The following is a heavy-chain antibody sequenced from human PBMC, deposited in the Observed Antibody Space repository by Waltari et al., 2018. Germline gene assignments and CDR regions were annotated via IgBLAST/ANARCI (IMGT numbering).Heavy chain of an antibody. V-gene: IGHV1-69-2*01. CDR1: GYTFTDYY. CDR3: ATDRTLGSGYYTKAYYYYGMDV. CDR2: VDPADGEK. D-gene: IGHD3-3*01. Sequence: EVQLVQSGAEVKKPGATVKISCKVSGYTFTDYYMHWVQQAPGKGLEWMGLVDPADGEKIYAEKFQGRVTITADTSTDTAYMELSSLRSEDTAVYYCATDRTLGSGYYTKAYYYYGMDVWGQGTTVTVSS. J-gene: IGHJ6*02.